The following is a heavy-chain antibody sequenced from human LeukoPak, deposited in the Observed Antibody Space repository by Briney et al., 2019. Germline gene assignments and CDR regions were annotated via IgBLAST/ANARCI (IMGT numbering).Heavy chain of an antibody. CDR2: MYYTGST. Sequence: SETLSLTCSVSGGSISSDYWAWFRQPPGKGLEGSGYMYYTGSTNYNPSLKSRVTISLATSKQQFSLKLSTVTAADTAVYYCARVSVVYGMDVWGRGTTVTVSS. V-gene: IGHV4-59*01. J-gene: IGHJ6*02. CDR3: ARVSVVYGMDV. CDR1: GGSISSDY.